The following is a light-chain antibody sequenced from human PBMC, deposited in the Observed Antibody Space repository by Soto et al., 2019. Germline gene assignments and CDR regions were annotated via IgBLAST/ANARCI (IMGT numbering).Light chain of an antibody. Sequence: DIPMTQSPSSLSASVGDRVTITCRASESIARHLNWYQQKPGKAPKLLIYAASSLQNGVPSRFRGGGSETDFTLTISNLQPEDFATYYCQQTYSTLSITFGQGTRLEIK. CDR1: ESIARH. CDR3: QQTYSTLSIT. CDR2: AAS. J-gene: IGKJ5*01. V-gene: IGKV1-39*01.